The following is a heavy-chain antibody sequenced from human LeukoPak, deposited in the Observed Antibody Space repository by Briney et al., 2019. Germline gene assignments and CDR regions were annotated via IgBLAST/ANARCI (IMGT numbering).Heavy chain of an antibody. CDR2: IRDSGEA. D-gene: IGHD3/OR15-3a*01. CDR1: GFRVSDYY. V-gene: IGHV3-66*03. CDR3: ERDRAALQDWVEFDP. J-gene: IGHJ5*02. Sequence: GGSLSLSCAVSGFRVSDYYMSWVLQAPGKGLEWVGLIRDSGEAFYADFVRGRFAISRDESENTLYLQMNSLRVEDTAVYFCERDRAALQDWVEFDPWGQGTPVIVSS.